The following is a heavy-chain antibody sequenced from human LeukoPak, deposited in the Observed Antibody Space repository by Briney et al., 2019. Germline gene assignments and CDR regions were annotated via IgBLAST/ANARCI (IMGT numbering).Heavy chain of an antibody. CDR1: GGSISSYY. CDR3: ARGSSGVRGVPSLDY. V-gene: IGHV4-59*01. Sequence: PSETLSLTCTVSGGSISSYYWSWMRQPPGKGLEWTGYIYYSGTTNYNPSLKSRVTISVDTSKNQFSLKLSSVTAADTAVYYCARGSSGVRGVPSLDYWGQGTLVTVSS. CDR2: IYYSGTT. D-gene: IGHD3-10*01. J-gene: IGHJ4*02.